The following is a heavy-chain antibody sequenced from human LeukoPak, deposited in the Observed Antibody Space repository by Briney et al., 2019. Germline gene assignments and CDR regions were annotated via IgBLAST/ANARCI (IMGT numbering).Heavy chain of an antibody. CDR3: AKDGDDGAPTGGDY. V-gene: IGHV3-30*02. CDR2: IRYDGSNK. CDR1: GFTFSNYG. Sequence: PGGSLRLSCAASGFTFSNYGMHWVRQAPGKGLEWVAFIRYDGSNKYYADSVKGRFTISRDNSKNTLYLQMNSLRAEDTAVYYCAKDGDDGAPTGGDYWGQGTLVTVSS. D-gene: IGHD7-27*01. J-gene: IGHJ4*02.